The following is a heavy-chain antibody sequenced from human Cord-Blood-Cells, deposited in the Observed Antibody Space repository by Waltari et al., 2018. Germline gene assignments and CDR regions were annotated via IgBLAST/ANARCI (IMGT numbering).Heavy chain of an antibody. CDR2: TYYRNKWYN. CDR3: ARDLGGIAAEYWFDT. V-gene: IGHV6-1*01. D-gene: IGHD6-13*01. Sequence: QVQLQQSGPRLVMPSQTLSLTCAISGDSISSNSAAWNCIRQSPSRGLEWLGRTYYRNKWYNDYAVAVKSRITINPDTSKNQFSLQLNSVPPEDTAVYDCARDLGGIAAEYWFDTWGQGTLVSVSS. J-gene: IGHJ5*02. CDR1: GDSISSNSAA.